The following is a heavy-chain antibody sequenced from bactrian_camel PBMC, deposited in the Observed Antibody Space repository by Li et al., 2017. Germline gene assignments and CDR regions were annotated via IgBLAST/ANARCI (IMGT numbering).Heavy chain of an antibody. Sequence: HVQLVESGASVQTGGSLRLSCEVQGSTDSVLAMGWFRQAPGKDREGVAAIGVTGADTYYADSVKGRFTISRDAVKFAVHLQMNSLQPEDSAMYYCAVGGALSLWWFSGYGVDSWGDGTQVTVS. CDR2: IGVTGADT. V-gene: IGHV3-3*01. D-gene: IGHD2*01. J-gene: IGHJ7*01. CDR1: GSTDSVLA.